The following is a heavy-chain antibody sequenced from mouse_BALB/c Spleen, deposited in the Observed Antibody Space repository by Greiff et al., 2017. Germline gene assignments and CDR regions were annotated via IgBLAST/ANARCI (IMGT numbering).Heavy chain of an antibody. CDR1: GFTFSDYY. V-gene: IGHV5-4*02. J-gene: IGHJ4*01. CDR3: AREDSDYAMDY. CDR2: ISDGGSYT. D-gene: IGHD6-1*01. Sequence: EVKLVESGGGLVKPGGSLKLSCAASGFTFSDYYMYWVRQTPEKRLEWVATISDGGSYTYYPDSVKGRFTISRDNAKNNLYLQMSSLKSEDTAMYYCAREDSDYAMDYWGQGTSVTVSS.